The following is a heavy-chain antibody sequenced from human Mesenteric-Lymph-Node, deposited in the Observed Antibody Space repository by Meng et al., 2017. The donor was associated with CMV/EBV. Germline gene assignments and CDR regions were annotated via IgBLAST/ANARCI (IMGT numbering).Heavy chain of an antibody. V-gene: IGHV4-59*01. CDR3: ARETDGASEMATQTLDI. J-gene: IGHJ3*02. CDR1: GGSIRSFY. D-gene: IGHD5-24*01. Sequence: GSLRLSCTVSGGSIRSFYWSWIRKPPGKGLEWIGYVYNLGSTNYNPSLKSRVSISIDTSRNKFSLELSSVTAADTAVYYCARETDGASEMATQTLDIWGQGTMVTVSS. CDR2: VYNLGST.